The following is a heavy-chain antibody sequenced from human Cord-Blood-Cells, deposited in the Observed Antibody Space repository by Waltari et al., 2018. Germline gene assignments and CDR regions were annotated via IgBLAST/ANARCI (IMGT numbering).Heavy chain of an antibody. J-gene: IGHJ6*03. V-gene: IGHV1-2*02. Sequence: QVQLVQSGAEVKKPGASVKVSCKASGYTFTGYYIHWVRQAPGQGLEWMGWINPNSGGTNYAQKFQGRVTMTRDTSISTACMELSRLRSDDTAVYYCARGIFGVVMPYYYYYMDVWGKGTTVTVSS. CDR2: INPNSGGT. D-gene: IGHD3-3*01. CDR1: GYTFTGYY. CDR3: ARGIFGVVMPYYYYYMDV.